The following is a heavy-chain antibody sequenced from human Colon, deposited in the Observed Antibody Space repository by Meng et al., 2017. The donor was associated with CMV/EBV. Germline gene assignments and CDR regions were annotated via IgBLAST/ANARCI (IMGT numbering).Heavy chain of an antibody. Sequence: GSLRLSCSVSGGSLSNYYWSWIRQSPGKGLEWIGYIYYSGTTNYNPALKGRVTISVDTSKNQFSLKLSSVTAADTAVYYCARGGSGSYYVGYYYYYGMDVWGQGTTVTVSS. J-gene: IGHJ6*02. V-gene: IGHV4-59*01. CDR3: ARGGSGSYYVGYYYYYGMDV. CDR1: GGSLSNYY. CDR2: IYYSGTT. D-gene: IGHD1-26*01.